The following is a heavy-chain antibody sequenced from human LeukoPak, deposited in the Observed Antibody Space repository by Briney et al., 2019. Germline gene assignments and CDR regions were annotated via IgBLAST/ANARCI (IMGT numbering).Heavy chain of an antibody. CDR2: IIPIFGTA. CDR1: GGTFSSYA. Sequence: GASVKVSCKASGGTFSSYAISWVRQAPGQGREWMGGIIPIFGTANYAQKFQGRVTITADESTSTAYMELSSLRSEDTAVYYCARGFVPVTTSSPFDYWGQGTLVTVSS. CDR3: ARGFVPVTTSSPFDY. D-gene: IGHD4-11*01. V-gene: IGHV1-69*13. J-gene: IGHJ4*02.